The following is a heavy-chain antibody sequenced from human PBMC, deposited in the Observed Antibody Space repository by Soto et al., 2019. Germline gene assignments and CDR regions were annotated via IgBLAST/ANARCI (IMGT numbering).Heavy chain of an antibody. CDR2: IYYTGST. D-gene: IGHD3-3*01. CDR1: GGSVSRSNCY. V-gene: IGHV4-39*07. Sequence: PSETLSLTCTVSGGSVSRSNCYWGWIRRPPGKGLEWIGSIYYTGSTYCNPSLKSRVTISVDRSKNQFSLKLSSVTAADTAVYYCARAVFSDYDSFRFDPWGQGTLVTVSS. J-gene: IGHJ5*02. CDR3: ARAVFSDYDSFRFDP.